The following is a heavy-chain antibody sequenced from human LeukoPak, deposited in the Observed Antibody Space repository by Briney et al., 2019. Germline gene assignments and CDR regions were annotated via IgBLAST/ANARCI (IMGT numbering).Heavy chain of an antibody. D-gene: IGHD6-13*01. V-gene: IGHV4-34*01. CDR3: ARAYRSSWYANWFDP. CDR1: GGSFSGYY. Sequence: SETLSLTCAVYGGSFSGYYWSWIRQPPGKGLEWIGEINHSGSTNYNPSLRSRVTISVDTSKNQFSLKLSSVTAADTAVYFCARAYRSSWYANWFDPWGQGTLVTVSS. CDR2: INHSGST. J-gene: IGHJ5*02.